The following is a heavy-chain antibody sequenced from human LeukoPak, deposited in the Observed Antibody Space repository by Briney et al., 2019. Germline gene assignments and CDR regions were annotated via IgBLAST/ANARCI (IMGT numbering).Heavy chain of an antibody. D-gene: IGHD2-8*01. CDR1: GFTFSSYD. V-gene: IGHV3-13*01. CDR2: IGTAGDT. J-gene: IGHJ6*02. CDR3: ARSVMFGMDV. Sequence: PGGSLRLSCAASGFTFSSYDMHWVRQATGKGLEWVSAIGTAGDTYYPGTVRGRFTISRENAKNSLYLQMNSLRAGDTAVYYCARSVMFGMDVWGQGTTVTVSS.